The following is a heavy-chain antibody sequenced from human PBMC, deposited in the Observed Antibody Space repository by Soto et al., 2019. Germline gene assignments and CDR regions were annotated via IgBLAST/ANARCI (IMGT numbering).Heavy chain of an antibody. CDR2: ISGSGGST. J-gene: IGHJ4*02. Sequence: GGSLRLSCAASGFTFSSYAMSWVRQAPGKGLEWVSAISGSGGSTYYADSVKGRFTISRDNSKNTLYLQMDSLRAEDTATYFCAKGITVLRGVTYDYWGPGTLVTVSS. D-gene: IGHD3-10*01. CDR3: AKGITVLRGVTYDY. CDR1: GFTFSSYA. V-gene: IGHV3-23*01.